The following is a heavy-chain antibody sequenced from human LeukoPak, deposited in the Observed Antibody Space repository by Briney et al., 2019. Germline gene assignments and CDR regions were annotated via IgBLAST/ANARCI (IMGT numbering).Heavy chain of an antibody. V-gene: IGHV4-59*01. J-gene: IGHJ6*03. CDR2: IYYSGST. CDR1: GGSISSYY. D-gene: IGHD6-19*01. Sequence: PSETLSLTCTVSGGSISSYYWSWMRQPPGKGLEWIGYIYYSGSTNYNPSLKSRVTISVDTSKNQFSLKLSSVTAADTAVYYCAGSVWYQASMDVWGKGTTVTVSS. CDR3: AGSVWYQASMDV.